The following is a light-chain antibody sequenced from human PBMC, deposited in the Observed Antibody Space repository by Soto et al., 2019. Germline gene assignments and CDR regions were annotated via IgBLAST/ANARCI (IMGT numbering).Light chain of an antibody. CDR3: SSYTSSSTLCV. Sequence: QSVLTQPASVSGSPGQSITISCTGTSSDVGGYNYVPWYQQHPGKAPKLMIYEVSNRPSGVSNRFSGSKSGNTASLTISGLQAEDEADYYCSSYTSSSTLCVFGTGTKVTVL. V-gene: IGLV2-14*01. J-gene: IGLJ1*01. CDR1: SSDVGGYNY. CDR2: EVS.